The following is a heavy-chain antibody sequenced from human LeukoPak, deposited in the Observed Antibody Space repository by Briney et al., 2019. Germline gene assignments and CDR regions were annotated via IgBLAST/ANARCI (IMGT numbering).Heavy chain of an antibody. CDR3: ARGHNYYGSGRSRYYGMDV. J-gene: IGHJ6*02. V-gene: IGHV1-8*01. CDR2: MNPNSGNT. D-gene: IGHD3-10*01. Sequence: ASVKASCKASGYTFTSYDINWVRQATGQGLEWMGWMNPNSGNTGYAQKFQGRVTMTRNTSISTAYMELSSLRSEDTAVHYCARGHNYYGSGRSRYYGMDVWGQGTTVTVSS. CDR1: GYTFTSYD.